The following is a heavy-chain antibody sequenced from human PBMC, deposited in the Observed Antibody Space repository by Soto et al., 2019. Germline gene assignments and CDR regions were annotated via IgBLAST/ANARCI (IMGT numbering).Heavy chain of an antibody. CDR1: GGSFSGYY. CDR2: INHSGST. CDR3: ARGLMVRGVQYYYYYYGMDV. D-gene: IGHD3-10*01. V-gene: IGHV4-34*01. J-gene: IGHJ6*02. Sequence: SETPSLTCAVYGGSFSGYYWSWIRQPPGKGLEWIGEINHSGSTNYNPSLKSRVTISVDTSKNQFSLKLSSVTAADTAVYYCARGLMVRGVQYYYYYYGMDVWGQGTTVTVSS.